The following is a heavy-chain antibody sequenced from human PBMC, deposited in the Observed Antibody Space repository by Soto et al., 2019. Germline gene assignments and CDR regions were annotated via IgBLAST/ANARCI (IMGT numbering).Heavy chain of an antibody. D-gene: IGHD2-21*02. CDR3: ASYCGGDCYSSYFDY. V-gene: IGHV4-30-4*01. Sequence: SETLYLTCTVSVGSISSGDYYWSWIRPPPGKGLGWIGYIYYSGSTYYNPSLKSRVTISVDTSKNQFSLKLSSVTAADTAVHYCASYCGGDCYSSYFDYWGQGTLVTVSS. J-gene: IGHJ4*02. CDR1: VGSISSGDYY. CDR2: IYYSGST.